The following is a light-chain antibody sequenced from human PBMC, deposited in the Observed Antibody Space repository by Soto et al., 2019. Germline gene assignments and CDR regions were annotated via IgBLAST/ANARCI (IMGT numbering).Light chain of an antibody. CDR3: QQRSNWPRT. Sequence: EIVMTQSPASLSMSPGERAALSCRASQSVSSSYLAWYQQKPGQAPRLLIYDVSNRATDIPARFSGSGSGTDFTLTISSLEPEDLAVYYCQQRSNWPRTFGQGTKVDIK. CDR1: QSVSSSY. V-gene: IGKV3D-20*02. J-gene: IGKJ1*01. CDR2: DVS.